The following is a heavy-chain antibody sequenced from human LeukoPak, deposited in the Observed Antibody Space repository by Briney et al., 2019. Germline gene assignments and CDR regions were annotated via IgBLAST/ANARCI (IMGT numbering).Heavy chain of an antibody. J-gene: IGHJ4*02. CDR3: VRGPHYGAYTDYFDY. V-gene: IGHV3-7*01. CDR1: GFTFSRHW. D-gene: IGHD4-17*01. CDR2: IKQEGSEN. Sequence: GGSLRLSCAASGFTFSRHWMSWVRQAPGKGLEWVATIKQEGSENYYVDSVKGRFTISRDDARNSLSLQMNSLRVEDTALYYCVRGPHYGAYTDYFDYWGQGTLVTVSS.